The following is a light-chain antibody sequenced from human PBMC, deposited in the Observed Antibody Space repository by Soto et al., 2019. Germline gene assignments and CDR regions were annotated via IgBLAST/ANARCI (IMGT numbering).Light chain of an antibody. Sequence: QSVLTQPASVSGSPGQSITISCTGTSSDVGGYRYVSWYQQHPGKAPKLILYEVSNRPSGISNRFSGSKSGNTASLTISGLQAEDEAEYYCSSYGGFSTLVFGGGTKLTVL. CDR3: SSYGGFSTLV. CDR1: SSDVGGYRY. J-gene: IGLJ3*02. CDR2: EVS. V-gene: IGLV2-14*01.